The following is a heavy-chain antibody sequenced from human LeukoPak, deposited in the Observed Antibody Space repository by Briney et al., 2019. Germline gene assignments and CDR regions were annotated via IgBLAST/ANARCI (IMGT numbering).Heavy chain of an antibody. V-gene: IGHV1-69*01. CDR2: IIPILGTT. Sequence: SVKVSCKASGDTFSSYAISWLRQAPGQGLEWMGGIIPILGTTNYAQKFQGRVTITADESTSTLYMELRSLGSEDTAIYYCARDDYYDSSAYRENPFDVWGQGTMVTVSS. CDR1: GDTFSSYA. CDR3: ARDDYYDSSAYRENPFDV. J-gene: IGHJ3*01. D-gene: IGHD3-22*01.